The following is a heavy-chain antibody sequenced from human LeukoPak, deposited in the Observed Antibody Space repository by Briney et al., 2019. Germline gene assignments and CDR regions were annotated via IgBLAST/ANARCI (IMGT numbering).Heavy chain of an antibody. CDR1: GASIRSYY. CDR3: ARDTRSYDSSGYYFFDF. CDR2: INYSGST. Sequence: SETLSLTCTVSGASIRSYYWNWLRQPPGKGLEWIGYINYSGSTNSNPSLKSRDTISMDTSKHHFSLKLSSVTAADTAVYYCARDTRSYDSSGYYFFDFWGQGTLVTVSS. D-gene: IGHD3-22*01. V-gene: IGHV4-59*01. J-gene: IGHJ4*02.